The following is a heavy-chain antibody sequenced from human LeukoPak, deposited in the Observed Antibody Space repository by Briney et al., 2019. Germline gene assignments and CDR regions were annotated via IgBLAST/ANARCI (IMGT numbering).Heavy chain of an antibody. V-gene: IGHV3-15*07. Sequence: PGGSLRLSCAASGFTFSNAWMNWVRQAPGKGLEWVGRIKSKTDGGTTDYAAPVKGRFTISRDDSKNTQYLQMNSLKTEDTAVYYCTEYSYGYGEDFDYWGQGTLVTVSS. CDR3: TEYSYGYGEDFDY. CDR1: GFTFSNAW. D-gene: IGHD5-18*01. CDR2: IKSKTDGGTT. J-gene: IGHJ4*02.